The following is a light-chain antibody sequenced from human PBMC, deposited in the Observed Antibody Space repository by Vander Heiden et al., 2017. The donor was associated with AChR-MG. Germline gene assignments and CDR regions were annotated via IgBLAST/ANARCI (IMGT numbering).Light chain of an antibody. CDR1: QSVSSSY. V-gene: IGKV3-20*01. CDR3: QQDGSSPRT. J-gene: IGKJ1*01. CDR2: GAS. Sequence: EIVLTQSPGTLSLSPGETATLSCRASQSVSSSYLAWYQQKPGQAPRLLIYGASSRATGIPDRFSGSGSGTDFTLTISSLEPEDFAVYYCQQDGSSPRTFGQWTKVEIK.